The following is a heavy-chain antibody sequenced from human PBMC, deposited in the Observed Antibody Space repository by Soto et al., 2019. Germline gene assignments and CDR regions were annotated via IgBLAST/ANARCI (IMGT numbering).Heavy chain of an antibody. D-gene: IGHD6-13*01. CDR2: INHSGST. J-gene: IGHJ4*02. CDR3: ARGDSSSWYSLDY. V-gene: IGHV4-34*01. CDR1: GGSFSGYY. Sequence: PSETLSLTCAVYGGSFSGYYWSWIRQPPGKGLEWIGEINHSGSTNYNPSLKSRVTISVDTSKNQFSLELSSLRSEDTAVYYCARGDSSSWYSLDYWGQGTLVTVSS.